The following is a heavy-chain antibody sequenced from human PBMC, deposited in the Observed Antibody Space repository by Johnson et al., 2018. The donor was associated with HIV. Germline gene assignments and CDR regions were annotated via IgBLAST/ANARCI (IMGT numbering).Heavy chain of an antibody. J-gene: IGHJ3*02. D-gene: IGHD2-15*01. CDR3: AKRGARYCSGGSCFDAFDI. CDR2: ISSSGSTI. CDR1: GFTFSDYY. V-gene: IGHV3-11*04. Sequence: QVQLVESGGGLVQPGGSLRLSCAASGFTFSDYYMSWIRQAPGKGLAWVSYISSSGSTIYYADSVKGRFTISRDNDKNSLYLQMNSLRAEDTAGYYCAKRGARYCSGGSCFDAFDIWGQGTMVTVSS.